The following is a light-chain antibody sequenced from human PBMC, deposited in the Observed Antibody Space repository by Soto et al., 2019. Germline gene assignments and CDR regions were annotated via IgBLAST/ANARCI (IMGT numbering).Light chain of an antibody. J-gene: IGKJ1*01. CDR1: QSVSGW. CDR2: DAS. Sequence: TQSPGTLSLSPGDTVTVTCRASQSVSGWLAWYQQKPGEAPKLLIYDASALPRGVPSRFSGSGSGTKFTLTIASLQPDDFATYYCQQYETFSGTFGPGTKVDIK. V-gene: IGKV1-5*01. CDR3: QQYETFSGT.